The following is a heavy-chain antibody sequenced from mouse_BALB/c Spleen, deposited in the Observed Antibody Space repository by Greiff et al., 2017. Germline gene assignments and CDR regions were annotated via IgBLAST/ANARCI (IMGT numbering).Heavy chain of an antibody. V-gene: IGHV1-15*01. J-gene: IGHJ3*01. CDR1: GYTFTDYE. D-gene: IGHD2-10*01. Sequence: VQLQQSGAELVRPGASVTLSCKASGYTFTDYEMHWVKQTPVHGLEWIGAIDPETGGTAYNQKFKGKATLTADKSSSTAYMELRSLTSEDSAVYYCTPYYGNPAWFAYWGQGTLVTVSA. CDR2: IDPETGGT. CDR3: TPYYGNPAWFAY.